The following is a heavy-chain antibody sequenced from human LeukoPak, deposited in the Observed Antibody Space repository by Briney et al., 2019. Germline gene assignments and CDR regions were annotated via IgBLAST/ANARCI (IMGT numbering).Heavy chain of an antibody. D-gene: IGHD3-16*01. J-gene: IGHJ4*02. CDR3: AREACREVGLMWPRLGGQDCRYDH. Sequence: RWASVKVSCKASGDTFSRYAINWVRQAPGQGPEWMGRITPFLGMANYPQKFQGRVTITADESTTTVYMELSSLRSEDTAVYYCAREACREVGLMWPRLGGQDCRYDHWGQGTLVTVSS. CDR1: GDTFSRYA. CDR2: ITPFLGMA. V-gene: IGHV1-69*04.